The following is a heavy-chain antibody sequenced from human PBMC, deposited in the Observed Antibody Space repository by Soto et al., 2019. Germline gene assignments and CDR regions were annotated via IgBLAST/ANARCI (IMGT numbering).Heavy chain of an antibody. V-gene: IGHV3-49*03. CDR3: TWDSSGRIKYHSYGVDV. CDR1: GFIFGDYA. D-gene: IGHD6-19*01. CDR2: IRGKSYSGTT. Sequence: GGSLRLSCTASGFIFGDYAMSWFRQVPGKGLEWVGFIRGKSYSGTTEYAASVKGRFTISRDDSYSIAYLQMNSLKTEDTGIYYCTWDSSGRIKYHSYGVDVWGQGTTVTVSS. J-gene: IGHJ6*02.